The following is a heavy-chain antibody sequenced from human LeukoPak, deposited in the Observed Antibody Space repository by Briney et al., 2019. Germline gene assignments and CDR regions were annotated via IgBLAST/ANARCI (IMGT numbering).Heavy chain of an antibody. V-gene: IGHV1-2*06. Sequence: ASEKVSCKASGYTCTGYCMHWVRQATGQGLELMGRSNPNNGATNYAQTFHGRVTITRDTSASTAYMELSSLRSEDTAVYYCARGLSFRRGHTVTTWFDPWGQGTLVTVSS. CDR1: GYTCTGYC. J-gene: IGHJ5*02. D-gene: IGHD4-17*01. CDR2: SNPNNGAT. CDR3: ARGLSFRRGHTVTTWFDP.